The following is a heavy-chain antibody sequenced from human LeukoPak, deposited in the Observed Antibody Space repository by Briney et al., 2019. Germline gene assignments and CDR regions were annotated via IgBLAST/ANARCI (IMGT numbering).Heavy chain of an antibody. CDR1: GFTFNSYS. CDR3: ARGLALGLTVTPKAFDY. D-gene: IGHD4-11*01. V-gene: IGHV3-48*01. CDR2: ISNSGSPI. J-gene: IGHJ4*02. Sequence: GGSLRLSCVVCGFTFNSYSMNWVRQAPGKGLEWISYISNSGSPIYYADSVKGRFAISRDKDKSSLYLQMNSLTAEDTAVYYCARGLALGLTVTPKAFDYWGQGTLVTVSS.